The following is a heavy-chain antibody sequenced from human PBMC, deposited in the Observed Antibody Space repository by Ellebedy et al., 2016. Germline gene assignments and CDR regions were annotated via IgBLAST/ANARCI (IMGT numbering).Heavy chain of an antibody. CDR3: AKIRAAVMIDY. CDR1: GFTFSSYS. Sequence: GESLKISCAASGFTFSSYSMNWVRQAPGKGLEWVSYISSSSSIIYYADSVKGRFTISRDNAKNSLYLQMNSLRAEDTAVYYCAKIRAAVMIDYWGQGTLVTVSS. V-gene: IGHV3-48*01. D-gene: IGHD2-2*01. CDR2: ISSSSSII. J-gene: IGHJ4*02.